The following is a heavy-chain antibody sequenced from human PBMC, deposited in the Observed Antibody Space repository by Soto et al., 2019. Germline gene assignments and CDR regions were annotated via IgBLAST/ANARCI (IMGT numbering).Heavy chain of an antibody. CDR1: GFTFSTAW. V-gene: IGHV3-15*07. CDR2: IKSKTDGGTT. D-gene: IGHD2-15*01. Sequence: EVQLVESGGGLVKPGGSLRLSCAASGFTFSTAWMNWVRQATGKGLEWVGRIKSKTDGGTTDYAAPVKGRFTISRDDSKNTLYLQMNSLKTEDTAVYYCTTEFDGGNSFDYWGQGTLVTVSS. CDR3: TTEFDGGNSFDY. J-gene: IGHJ4*02.